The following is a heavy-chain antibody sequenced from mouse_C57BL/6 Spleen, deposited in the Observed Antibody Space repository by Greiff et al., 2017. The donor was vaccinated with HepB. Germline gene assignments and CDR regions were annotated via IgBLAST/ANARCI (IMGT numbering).Heavy chain of an antibody. CDR1: GYTFTDYY. CDR2: INPNNGGT. D-gene: IGHD6-2*01. J-gene: IGHJ3*01. Sequence: EVKLQQSGPELVKPGASVKISCKASGYTFTDYYMNWVKQSHGKSLEWIGDINPNNGGTSYNQKFKGKATLTVDKSSSTAYMELRSLTSEDSAVYYCAVSGFAYWGQGTLVTVSA. V-gene: IGHV1-26*01. CDR3: AVSGFAY.